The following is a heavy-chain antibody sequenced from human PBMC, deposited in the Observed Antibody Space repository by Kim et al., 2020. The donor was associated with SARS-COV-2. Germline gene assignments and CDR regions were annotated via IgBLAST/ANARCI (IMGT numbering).Heavy chain of an antibody. Sequence: SETLSLTCTISGGFIDRYYWSWIRQPPGKGLEWIGYIYDSGNTNYNPSLKRRVSISVDTSKNQFSLKLSSVTAADTAVYYCARVGSGWSHFDHWGQGTLVTVSS. CDR1: GGFIDRYY. J-gene: IGHJ4*02. CDR2: IYDSGNT. CDR3: ARVGSGWSHFDH. D-gene: IGHD6-19*01. V-gene: IGHV4-4*08.